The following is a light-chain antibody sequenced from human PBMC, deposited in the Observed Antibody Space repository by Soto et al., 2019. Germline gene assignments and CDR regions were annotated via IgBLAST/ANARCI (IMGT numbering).Light chain of an antibody. J-gene: IGKJ1*01. CDR3: QRYGSSPWT. V-gene: IGKV3-20*01. CDR2: GAS. CDR1: QSVSSSY. Sequence: EIVLTRSPGTLSLSPGERATLSCRASQSVSSSYLAWYQQKPGQAPRPLIYGASSRAIGIPDRFSGSGSGTDFTLTISRLEPEDFAVYYCQRYGSSPWTFGQGTKV.